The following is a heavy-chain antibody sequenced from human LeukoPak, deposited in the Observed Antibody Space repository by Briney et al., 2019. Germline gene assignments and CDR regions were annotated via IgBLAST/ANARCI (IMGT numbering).Heavy chain of an antibody. J-gene: IGHJ4*02. D-gene: IGHD6-13*01. CDR3: ARRGSSWLYYFDY. CDR1: GGSISGYY. CDR2: IYCSGST. Sequence: SETLSLTCTVSGGSISGYYWSWIRQPPGKGLEWIGYIYCSGSTNYNPSLKSRVTISVDTSKNQFSLKLSSVTAADTAVCYCARRGSSWLYYFDYWGQGTLVTVSS. V-gene: IGHV4-59*08.